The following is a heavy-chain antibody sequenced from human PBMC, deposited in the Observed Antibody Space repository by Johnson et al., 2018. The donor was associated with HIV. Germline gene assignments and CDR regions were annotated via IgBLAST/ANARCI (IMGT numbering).Heavy chain of an antibody. Sequence: VQLVESGGGVVQPGGSLRLSCAASGFTFDDYGMSWVRQAPGRGLEWVSGINWNGGSTGYADSVKGRFTISRDNAKNSLYLQMNSLRAEDTALYYCARAETAMVRGAFDIWGQGTMVTVSS. CDR1: GFTFDDYG. D-gene: IGHD5-18*01. J-gene: IGHJ3*02. CDR2: INWNGGST. CDR3: ARAETAMVRGAFDI. V-gene: IGHV3-20*04.